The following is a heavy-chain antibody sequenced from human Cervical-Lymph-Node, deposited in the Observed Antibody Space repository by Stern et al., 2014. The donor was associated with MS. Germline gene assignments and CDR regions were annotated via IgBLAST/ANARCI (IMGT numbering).Heavy chain of an antibody. Sequence: QVTLKESGPVLVKPTETLTLTCSVSGFSLSNSAMGVSWIRQPPGKALECLAHIFSTDETAYTTSLKSRLTISKDTSKSQVVLTMTNVDPVDTATYYCALMREYCSGGICFAGYYDYWGQGTLVTVSA. CDR2: IFSTDET. J-gene: IGHJ4*02. CDR3: ALMREYCSGGICFAGYYDY. D-gene: IGHD2-15*01. CDR1: GFSLSNSAMG. V-gene: IGHV2-26*01.